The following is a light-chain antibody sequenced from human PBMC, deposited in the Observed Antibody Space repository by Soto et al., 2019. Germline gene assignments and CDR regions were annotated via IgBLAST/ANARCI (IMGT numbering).Light chain of an antibody. J-gene: IGLJ1*01. V-gene: IGLV1-44*01. CDR3: AARDDSPNEHV. CDR2: DSN. CDR1: CTNIGSQV. Sequence: QFVLTQPPSASGTPGHRVTISCSGSCTNIGSQVANWNQQIPGTAPNPLIYDSNQRPSGVPDRFSGSKSGTSASLAMSGRQSEDEADYYCAARDDSPNEHVFGTGTKVT.